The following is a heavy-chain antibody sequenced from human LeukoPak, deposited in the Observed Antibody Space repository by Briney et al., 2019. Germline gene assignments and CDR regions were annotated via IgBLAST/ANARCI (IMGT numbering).Heavy chain of an antibody. Sequence: GGSLILSCAASGFTFSSYGMHWVRQAPGKGLEWVAVISYDGSNKYYADSVKGRFTISRDNSKNTLYLQMNSLRAEDTAVYYCAKDRSRAVPDYWGQGTLVTVSS. D-gene: IGHD3-10*02. CDR2: ISYDGSNK. CDR1: GFTFSSYG. J-gene: IGHJ4*02. CDR3: AKDRSRAVPDY. V-gene: IGHV3-30*18.